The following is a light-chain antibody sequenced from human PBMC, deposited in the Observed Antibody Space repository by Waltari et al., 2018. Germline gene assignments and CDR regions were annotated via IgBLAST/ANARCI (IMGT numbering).Light chain of an antibody. Sequence: QSALTQPRSVSGSPGQSVTISCTGTSRDVASHDCVSWYKHHPGKAPKLMIYDVSERPAGVPDRFSGSQSGNTASLIISGLQADDEADYYCCSCAGTDTFWVFGGGTKLTVL. V-gene: IGLV2-11*01. CDR3: CSCAGTDTFWV. J-gene: IGLJ3*02. CDR2: DVS. CDR1: SRDVASHDC.